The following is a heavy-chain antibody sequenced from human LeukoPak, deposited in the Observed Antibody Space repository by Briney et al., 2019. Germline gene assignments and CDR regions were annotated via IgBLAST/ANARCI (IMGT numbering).Heavy chain of an antibody. CDR1: GYSISSGYY. CDR3: VKSGGYGLIDY. CDR2: IYTSGST. J-gene: IGHJ4*02. Sequence: SETLSLTCTVSGYSISSGYYWGWIRQPPGKRLEWIGRIYTSGSTNYNPSLKSRVTISVDTSKNQFSLKLSSVTAADTAMYYCVKSGGYGLIDYWGQGTLVTVSS. V-gene: IGHV4-38-2*02. D-gene: IGHD1-26*01.